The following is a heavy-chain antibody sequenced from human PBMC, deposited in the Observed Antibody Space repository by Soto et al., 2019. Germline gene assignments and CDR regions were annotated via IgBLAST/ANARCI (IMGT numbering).Heavy chain of an antibody. Sequence: PGGSLRLSCSASGFTFSSYAMHWVRQAPGKGLEYVSAISSNGGSTYYADSVKGRFTISRDNSKNTLYLQMSSLRAEDTAVYYCVKDKMVRGVIGVNWFDPWGQGTLVTVSS. J-gene: IGHJ5*02. D-gene: IGHD3-10*01. CDR1: GFTFSSYA. CDR2: ISSNGGST. V-gene: IGHV3-64D*06. CDR3: VKDKMVRGVIGVNWFDP.